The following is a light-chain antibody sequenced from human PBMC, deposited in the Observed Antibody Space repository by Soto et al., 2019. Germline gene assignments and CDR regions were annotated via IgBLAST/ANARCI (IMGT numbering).Light chain of an antibody. CDR3: SSYAGSTYLAV. CDR1: SSDVGGYNY. V-gene: IGLV2-8*01. CDR2: EVS. Sequence: QSALTQPASVSGSPGQSITISCTGTSSDVGGYNYVSWYQHHAGKAPKLMIYEVSKRPSGVPDRFSGSKSGNTASLTVSGLQAEDEADYYCSSYAGSTYLAVFGTGTKLTVL. J-gene: IGLJ1*01.